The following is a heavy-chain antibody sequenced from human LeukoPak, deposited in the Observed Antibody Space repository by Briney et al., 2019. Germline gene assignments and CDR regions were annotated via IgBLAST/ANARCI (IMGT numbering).Heavy chain of an antibody. CDR2: INPNSGGT. V-gene: IGHV1-2*02. J-gene: IGHJ4*02. CDR3: ARGVGSSSEEALDY. D-gene: IGHD6-6*01. Sequence: GASVTVSCKASGYTFTGYYMHWVRQAPGQGLEWMGWINPNSGGTNYAQKFQGRVTMTRDTSISTAYMELSRLRSDDTAVYYCARGVGSSSEEALDYWGQGTLVTVSS. CDR1: GYTFTGYY.